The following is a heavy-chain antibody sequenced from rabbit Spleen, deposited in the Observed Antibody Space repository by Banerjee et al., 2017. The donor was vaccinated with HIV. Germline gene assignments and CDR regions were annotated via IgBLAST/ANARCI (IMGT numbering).Heavy chain of an antibody. Sequence: QEQLEESGGGLVKPGGTLTLTCKASGFDFSSYYYMCWVRQAPGKGLEWIACIIPGSSGLTYYASWAKGRFTIARSTSLNTVTLQMTSLTAADTATYFCARGGAVNNNDYQGFLLWGPGTLVTVS. V-gene: IGHV1S43*01. CDR3: ARGGAVNNNDYQGFLL. CDR1: GFDFSSYYY. J-gene: IGHJ4*01. CDR2: IIPGSSGLT. D-gene: IGHD2-1*01.